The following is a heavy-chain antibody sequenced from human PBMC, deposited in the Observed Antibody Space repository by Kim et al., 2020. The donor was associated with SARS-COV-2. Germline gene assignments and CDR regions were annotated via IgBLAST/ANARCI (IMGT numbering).Heavy chain of an antibody. CDR2: ITTSGVNI. D-gene: IGHD6-19*01. Sequence: GGSLRLSCTASGFTFSDYDMNWVRQAPGKGLEWISYITTSGVNIYYADSVKGRLTISRDNAKNSLYLHMYSLRDEDTAVYYCARENPLYSNGWHNFIDPWGQGTLVTVPS. CDR3: ARENPLYSNGWHNFIDP. CDR1: GFTFSDYD. J-gene: IGHJ5*02. V-gene: IGHV3-48*02.